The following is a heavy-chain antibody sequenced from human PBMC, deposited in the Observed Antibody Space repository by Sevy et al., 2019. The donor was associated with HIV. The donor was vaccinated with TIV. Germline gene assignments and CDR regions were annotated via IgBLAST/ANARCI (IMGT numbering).Heavy chain of an antibody. V-gene: IGHV3-23*01. CDR1: GFTFNIYS. CDR2: LSFGCGKI. CDR3: AREGCTKPHDY. J-gene: IGHJ4*02. Sequence: GGSLRLSCAASGFTFNIYSMSWVRQTPGKGLGWVATLSFGCGKINHADSVKGRFTMSRDDSKNAVYLQMNNLRVEDTAIYYCAREGCTKPHDYWGQGTLATVSS. D-gene: IGHD2-8*01.